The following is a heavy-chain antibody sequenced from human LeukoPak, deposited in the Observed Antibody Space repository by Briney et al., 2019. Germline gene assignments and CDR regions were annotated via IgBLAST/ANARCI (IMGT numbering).Heavy chain of an antibody. D-gene: IGHD5-18*01. CDR2: INQDGSER. Sequence: GGSLRLSCAASGFILSSYWMSWVRQARGKGVEGVANINQDGSERYYVDSVKGRFTILRDNAKNSLYLQMNSLTAEDTAVYYCARADPAMVIWGQGTLVTVSS. CDR1: GFILSSYW. CDR3: ARADPAMVI. J-gene: IGHJ4*02. V-gene: IGHV3-7*03.